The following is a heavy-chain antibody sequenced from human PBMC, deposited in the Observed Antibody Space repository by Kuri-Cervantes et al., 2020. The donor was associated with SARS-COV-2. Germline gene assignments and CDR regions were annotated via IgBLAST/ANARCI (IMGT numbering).Heavy chain of an antibody. D-gene: IGHD6-19*01. CDR3: ARDRGSSGWSWVYYYYGMDV. CDR1: GYTFTSYG. Sequence: ASVKVSCKASGYTFTSYGISWVRQAPGQGLEWVGWISAYNGNTNYAQKLQGRVTMTTDTSTSTAYMELRSLRSDDTAVYYCARDRGSSGWSWVYYYYGMDVWGQGTTVTVSS. V-gene: IGHV1-18*01. J-gene: IGHJ6*02. CDR2: ISAYNGNT.